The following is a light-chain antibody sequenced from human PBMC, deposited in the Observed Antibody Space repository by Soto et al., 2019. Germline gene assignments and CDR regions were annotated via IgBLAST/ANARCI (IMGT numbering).Light chain of an antibody. J-gene: IGKJ5*01. CDR1: QSVNSY. V-gene: IGKV3-11*01. CDR3: QQRTNWPSST. CDR2: DAS. Sequence: EIVLTQSPATLSLSPGERATLSCRASQSVNSYLAWYQQRPGQATRLLIHDASSRAAGIPARFSGSGSGTDFTLTISSLEPEDFAVYYCQQRTNWPSSTFGQGTRLEIK.